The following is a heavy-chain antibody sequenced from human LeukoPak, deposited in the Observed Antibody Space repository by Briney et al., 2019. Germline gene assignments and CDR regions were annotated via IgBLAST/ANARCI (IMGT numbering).Heavy chain of an antibody. D-gene: IGHD3-16*02. CDR1: GYTFTSYY. V-gene: IGHV1-46*01. J-gene: IGHJ4*02. CDR3: ARRPYDYVWGSYQTGHYYFDY. CDR2: INPSGGST. Sequence: ASVKVSCKASGYTFTSYYMHWVRQAPGQGLEWMGIINPSGGSTSYAQKFQGRVTMTRDTSTSTVYMELSSLRSEDTAVYYCARRPYDYVWGSYQTGHYYFDYWGQGTLVTVSS.